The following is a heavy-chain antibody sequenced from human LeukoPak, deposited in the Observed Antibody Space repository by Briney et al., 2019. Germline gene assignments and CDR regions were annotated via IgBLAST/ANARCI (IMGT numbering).Heavy chain of an antibody. J-gene: IGHJ6*03. D-gene: IGHD2-15*01. CDR3: ARGGRDANYYYYYMDV. CDR1: GFTFSSYE. Sequence: GGSLRLSCAASGFTFSSYEMNWVRQAPGKGLEWVSYISSSGSTIYYADSVKGRFTISRDNARNSLYLQMNSLRAEDTAVYYCARGGRDANYYYYYMDVWGKGTTVTVSS. V-gene: IGHV3-48*03. CDR2: ISSSGSTI.